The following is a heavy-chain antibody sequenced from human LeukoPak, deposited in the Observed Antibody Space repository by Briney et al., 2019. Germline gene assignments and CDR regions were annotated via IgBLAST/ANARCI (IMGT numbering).Heavy chain of an antibody. CDR2: IYYSGST. J-gene: IGHJ3*01. Sequence: KPSETLSLTCTVSGGSMSTYYWTWIRQPPGKGLEWIGYIYYSGSTNYSPSLKSRVTISVDTSKNRFSLKLSSVTAADTAVYYCARVPGGGTAANWGQGTMVTVSS. D-gene: IGHD1-7*01. CDR3: ARVPGGGTAAN. V-gene: IGHV4-59*01. CDR1: GGSMSTYY.